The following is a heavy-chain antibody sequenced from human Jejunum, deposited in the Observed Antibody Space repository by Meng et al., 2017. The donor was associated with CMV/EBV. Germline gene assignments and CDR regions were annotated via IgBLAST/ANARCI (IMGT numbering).Heavy chain of an antibody. CDR1: GCTFSGYT. D-gene: IGHD3-3*01. CDR2: IRGNGGSA. V-gene: IGHV3-23*01. CDR3: AKGAAFGVTAPDY. J-gene: IGHJ4*02. Sequence: SGCTFSGYTRTWVRQAPGKGMEWVSRIRGNGGSAADADSVQDRFTIFRDNSQKTLYLQMNSLRAEDTAVYYCAKGAAFGVTAPDYWGQGTLVTVSS.